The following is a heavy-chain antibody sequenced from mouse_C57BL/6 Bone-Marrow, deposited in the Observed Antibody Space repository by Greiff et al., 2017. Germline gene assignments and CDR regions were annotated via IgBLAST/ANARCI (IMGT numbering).Heavy chain of an antibody. CDR2: ISYSGST. CDR1: GYSITSDY. Sequence: EVKLMESGPGLAKPSQTLSLTCSVTGYSITSDYWNWIRKFPGNKLEYMGYISYSGSTYYKPSLKSRISITRDTSKNQYYLQLNSVTTEDTATYYCARGRYSNYGEDYFDYWGQGTTLTVSS. V-gene: IGHV3-8*01. CDR3: ARGRYSNYGEDYFDY. D-gene: IGHD2-5*01. J-gene: IGHJ2*01.